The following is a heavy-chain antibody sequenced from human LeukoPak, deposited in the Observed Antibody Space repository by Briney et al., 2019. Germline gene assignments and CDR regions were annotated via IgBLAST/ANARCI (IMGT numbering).Heavy chain of an antibody. CDR3: ASRGGTLDY. CDR1: GGSVCSGSYY. V-gene: IGHV4-61*01. D-gene: IGHD2-15*01. Sequence: SETLSLTCTVSGGSVCSGSYYWSWIRQPPGKGLEWIGYIYYSGSTNYNPSLKSRVTISVDTSKNQFSLKLSSVTAADTAVYYCASRGGTLDYWGQGTLVTVSS. J-gene: IGHJ4*02. CDR2: IYYSGST.